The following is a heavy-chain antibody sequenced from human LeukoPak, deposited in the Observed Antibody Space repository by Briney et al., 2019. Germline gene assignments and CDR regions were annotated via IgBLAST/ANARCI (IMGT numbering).Heavy chain of an antibody. V-gene: IGHV1-8*01. CDR3: ARAAYYDVWSGYCGPYYFDY. CDR2: MNPNSGNT. D-gene: IGHD3-3*01. J-gene: IGHJ4*02. Sequence: GASVKVSCKASGYTFTSYDINWVRQATGQGLEWMGWMNPNSGNTGYAQKFQGRVTMTRNTSISTAYMELSSLRSDDTAVYYCARAAYYDVWSGYCGPYYFDYWDQGTLVAVSS. CDR1: GYTFTSYD.